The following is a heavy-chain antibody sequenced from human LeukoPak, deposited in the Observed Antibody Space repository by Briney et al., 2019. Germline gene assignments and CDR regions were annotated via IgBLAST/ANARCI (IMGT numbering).Heavy chain of an antibody. Sequence: PSETLSLTCTVSGGSISSYYWSWIRQPPGRGLEWIGYIYYSGSTNYIPSLKSRVTMSVDTSKNQFSLKLSSVTAADTAMYYCARLPYQYFDYWGQGTLVTVSS. D-gene: IGHD2-2*01. J-gene: IGHJ4*02. CDR1: GGSISSYY. CDR3: ARLPYQYFDY. CDR2: IYYSGST. V-gene: IGHV4-59*08.